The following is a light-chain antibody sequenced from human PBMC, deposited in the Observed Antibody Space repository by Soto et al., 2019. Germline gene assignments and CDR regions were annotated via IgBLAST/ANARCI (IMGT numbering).Light chain of an antibody. Sequence: DTQMTQSPSSVSASVGDRVTITCRASQGISSYLAWYQQKPGKAPKLLIYAASDLQSGVPSRFSGSESGTEFTLTISSLQPDDYATYYCQQYFSYPWTFGQGTKGDI. V-gene: IGKV1D-16*01. CDR2: AAS. CDR3: QQYFSYPWT. CDR1: QGISSY. J-gene: IGKJ1*01.